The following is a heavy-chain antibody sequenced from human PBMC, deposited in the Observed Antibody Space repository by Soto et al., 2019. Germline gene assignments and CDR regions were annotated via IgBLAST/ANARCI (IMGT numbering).Heavy chain of an antibody. J-gene: IGHJ5*02. CDR1: SGSISSSNW. CDR2: IYHSGST. V-gene: IGHV4-4*02. CDR3: ARVDVLPYDFWTSGGWFDP. Sequence: QVQLQESGPGLVKPSGTLSLTCAVSSGSISSSNWWSWVRQPPGKGLEWIGEIYHSGSTNYNPSLKSRVTHTVDKSQHQFSLKLSSVTAADTAVYYRARVDVLPYDFWTSGGWFDPWGQGTLVTVSS. D-gene: IGHD3-3*01.